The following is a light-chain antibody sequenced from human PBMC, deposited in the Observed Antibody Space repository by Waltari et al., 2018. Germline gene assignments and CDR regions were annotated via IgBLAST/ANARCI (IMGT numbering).Light chain of an antibody. CDR1: SPNLASNY. Sequence: QSVLTQPPSASGTPGQRVTISCSVRSPNLASNYVSWYQHVPGAAPNLLIYRNNQRPSGVPDRFSGSKSGTSASLAISGLRSEDEADYYCAAWDDSLSRWLLGGGTKLTVL. J-gene: IGLJ3*02. CDR3: AAWDDSLSRWL. V-gene: IGLV1-47*01. CDR2: RNN.